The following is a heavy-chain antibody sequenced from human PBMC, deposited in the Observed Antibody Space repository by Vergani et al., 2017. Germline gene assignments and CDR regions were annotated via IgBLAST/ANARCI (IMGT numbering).Heavy chain of an antibody. CDR2: INTNTGNP. J-gene: IGHJ4*02. CDR3: ARDANYILFDS. D-gene: IGHD4/OR15-4a*01. V-gene: IGHV7-4-1*02. CDR1: GYTFTSYD. Sequence: QVQLVQSGAEVKKPGASVKVSCKASGYTFTSYDINWVRQATGQGLEWMGWINTNTGNPTYAQGFAGRFVFSLDTSVSTAYLQISSLKADDTAVYYCARDANYILFDSWGQGTLVTVAS.